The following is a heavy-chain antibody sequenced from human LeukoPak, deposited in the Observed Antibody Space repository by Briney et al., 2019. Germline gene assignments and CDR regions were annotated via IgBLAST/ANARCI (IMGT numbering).Heavy chain of an antibody. CDR1: GGSISSAGYY. Sequence: SETLSLTCTVSGGSISSAGYYWAWIRQPPGKGLEWIGSIYYSGSAYYNPSLKSRVAISVDTSKSQFSLSLSSVTAADTAVFYCARRRVIAVAPGYFDYWGQGNLATVSS. J-gene: IGHJ4*02. CDR3: ARRRVIAVAPGYFDY. CDR2: IYYSGSA. D-gene: IGHD6-19*01. V-gene: IGHV4-39*01.